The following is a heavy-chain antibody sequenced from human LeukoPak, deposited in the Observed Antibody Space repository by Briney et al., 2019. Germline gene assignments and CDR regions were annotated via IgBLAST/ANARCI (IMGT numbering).Heavy chain of an antibody. D-gene: IGHD1-14*01. CDR2: INPNSGGT. CDR3: ARGRRKVVPLGAFDI. J-gene: IGHJ3*02. V-gene: IGHV1-2*02. CDR1: GYTFTVYY. Sequence: ASVKVSCKASGYTFTVYYMHWVRQAPGQGLEWMGWINPNSGGTNYAQKFQGRVTMTRDTSISTAYMELSRLRSDDTAVYYCARGRRKVVPLGAFDIWGQGTMVTVSS.